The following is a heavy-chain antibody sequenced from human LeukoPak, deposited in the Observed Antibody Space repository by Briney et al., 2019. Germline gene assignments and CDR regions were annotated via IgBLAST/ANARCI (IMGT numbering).Heavy chain of an antibody. J-gene: IGHJ4*02. V-gene: IGHV3-30-3*01. CDR3: ARSMRGYAILTGYFDY. Sequence: GGSLRLSCAASGFSLSSYAMQWVRQTPGKGPEWVSGISEDATNKYHADSVKGRFTISRDNSKNTLHLQMDSLRPEDTAVYYCARSMRGYAILTGYFDYWGQGTLVTVSS. CDR1: GFSLSSYA. D-gene: IGHD3-9*01. CDR2: ISEDATNK.